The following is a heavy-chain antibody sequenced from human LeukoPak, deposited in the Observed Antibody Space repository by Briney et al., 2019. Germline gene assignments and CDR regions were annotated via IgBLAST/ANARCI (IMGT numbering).Heavy chain of an antibody. V-gene: IGHV4-4*07. CDR1: GVAISDYF. J-gene: IGHJ4*02. D-gene: IGHD1-7*01. CDR3: ARSPSTIGWNWGYYFDF. CDR2: ISTTGST. Sequence: PSETLSLTCSVSGVAISDYFWSWIRQPAGRNLEWIGRISTTGSTYFNPSLQSRVRMSVDSSKTHFSLRLSSVTAADTAVYYCARSPSTIGWNWGYYFDFWGQGHLVTVSS.